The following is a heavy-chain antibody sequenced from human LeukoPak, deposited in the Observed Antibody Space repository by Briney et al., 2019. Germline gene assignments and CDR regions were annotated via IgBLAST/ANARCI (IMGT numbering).Heavy chain of an antibody. CDR2: INGSGGST. D-gene: IGHD1-20*01. J-gene: IGHJ5*02. Sequence: GGSLRLSCAASGFTFSSYAMSWVRQAPGKGLEWVSDINGSGGSTYYADSVKGRFTISRDNSKNTLYLQMNSLRAEDTAVYYCAKVPGSITGTTFDPWGQGTLVTVSS. CDR3: AKVPGSITGTTFDP. CDR1: GFTFSSYA. V-gene: IGHV3-23*01.